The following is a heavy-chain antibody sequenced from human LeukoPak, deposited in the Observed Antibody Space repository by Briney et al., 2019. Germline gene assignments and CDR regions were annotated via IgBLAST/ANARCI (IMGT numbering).Heavy chain of an antibody. V-gene: IGHV3-23*01. CDR2: ISGSGGST. J-gene: IGHJ4*02. Sequence: GGSLRLSCAASGFTFSSYAMSWVRQAPGKGLEWVSAISGSGGSTYYADSVKGRFTISRDNSKNTLYLRMNSLRAEDTAVYYCATPDVVVPAAITLGYWGQGTLVTVSS. CDR3: ATPDVVVPAAITLGY. CDR1: GFTFSSYA. D-gene: IGHD2-2*01.